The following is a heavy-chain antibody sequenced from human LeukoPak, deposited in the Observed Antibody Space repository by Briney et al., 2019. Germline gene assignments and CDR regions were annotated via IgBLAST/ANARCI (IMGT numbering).Heavy chain of an antibody. CDR3: TTLDIVVVPAAIGSLGWFDP. CDR2: IKSKTDGGTT. CDR1: GFTFSNAW. V-gene: IGHV3-15*01. D-gene: IGHD2-2*02. Sequence: GGSLRLSCAASGFTFSNAWMSWVRQAPGKGLEWVGRIKSKTDGGTTDYAAPVKGRFTISRDDSKNTLYLQMNSLKAEDTAVYYCTTLDIVVVPAAIGSLGWFDPWGQGTLVTVSS. J-gene: IGHJ5*02.